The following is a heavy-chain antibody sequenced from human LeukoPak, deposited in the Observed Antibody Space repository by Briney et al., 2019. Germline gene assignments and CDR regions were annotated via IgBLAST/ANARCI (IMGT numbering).Heavy chain of an antibody. Sequence: PGRSLRLSCAASGFTFSSYDMHWVRQAPGKGLEWVALIWYDGSNKNYADSVKGRFTISRDNSKNTLFLQMNSLRAEDTAVYYCAKRASGSGTSLYYFDYWGQGTLVTVSS. D-gene: IGHD3-10*01. CDR3: AKRASGSGTSLYYFDY. CDR2: IWYDGSNK. V-gene: IGHV3-33*06. J-gene: IGHJ4*02. CDR1: GFTFSSYD.